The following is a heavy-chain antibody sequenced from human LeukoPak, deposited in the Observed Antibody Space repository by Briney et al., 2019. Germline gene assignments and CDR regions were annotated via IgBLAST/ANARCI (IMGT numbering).Heavy chain of an antibody. Sequence: GGSLRLSCAASGFTFSTYNMNWVRQAPGKGLEWVSYISSSSSVIYYSDSVKGRFTISRDNAKNSLYLQMNSLRGEDTAVYYCVRDILEGFFDSWGQGTLVTVSS. CDR1: GFTFSTYN. D-gene: IGHD1-1*01. J-gene: IGHJ4*02. CDR2: ISSSSSVI. CDR3: VRDILEGFFDS. V-gene: IGHV3-48*01.